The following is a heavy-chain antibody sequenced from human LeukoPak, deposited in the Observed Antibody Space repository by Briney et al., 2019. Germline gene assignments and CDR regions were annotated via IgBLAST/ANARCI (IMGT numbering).Heavy chain of an antibody. CDR3: ARDQRTTGTWP. CDR2: ICHTGST. V-gene: IGHV4-38-2*02. J-gene: IGHJ5*02. Sequence: SETLSLTCAVSGYSISSGYYWGWVRQPPGKGLEWIGNICHTGSTYYNPSLKSRITISVDTSKNQFSLKLSSVTAADTAVYYCARDQRTTGTWPWGQGTLVTVSS. D-gene: IGHD1-1*01. CDR1: GYSISSGYY.